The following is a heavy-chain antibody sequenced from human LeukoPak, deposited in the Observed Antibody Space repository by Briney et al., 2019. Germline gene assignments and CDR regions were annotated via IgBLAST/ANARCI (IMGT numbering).Heavy chain of an antibody. Sequence: ASVKVSFKVSGYTLTELSMHWVRQAPGKGLEWMGGFDPEDGETIYAQKFQGRVTMTEDTSTDTAYMELSSLRSEDTAVYYCATDRINSGGIVPWYYYGMDVWGQGTTVTVSS. CDR3: ATDRINSGGIVPWYYYGMDV. CDR2: FDPEDGET. J-gene: IGHJ6*02. D-gene: IGHD4-23*01. V-gene: IGHV1-24*01. CDR1: GYTLTELS.